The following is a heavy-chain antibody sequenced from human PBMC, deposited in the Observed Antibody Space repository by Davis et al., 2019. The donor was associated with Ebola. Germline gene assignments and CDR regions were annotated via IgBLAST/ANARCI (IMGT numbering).Heavy chain of an antibody. V-gene: IGHV1-8*01. J-gene: IGHJ6*02. Sequence: ASVPVSCKASVYTFTSYDINWVRQATGQGRGWRGWINPNSGNTGYAKKFQGRVTMTRNTSRSTAYMELSSLRSEDTAVYYCARGGGFWSGSQRKTPYYYYGMDVWGQGTTVTVSS. CDR3: ARGGGFWSGSQRKTPYYYYGMDV. D-gene: IGHD3-3*01. CDR2: INPNSGNT. CDR1: VYTFTSYD.